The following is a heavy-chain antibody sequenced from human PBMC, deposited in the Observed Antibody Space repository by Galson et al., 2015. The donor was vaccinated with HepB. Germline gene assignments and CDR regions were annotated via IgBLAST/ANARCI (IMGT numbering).Heavy chain of an antibody. CDR3: ARETWGAQTPAFDS. V-gene: IGHV4-61*02. CDR2: IYTSGST. D-gene: IGHD3-16*01. CDR1: GGSINIGRYY. J-gene: IGHJ4*02. Sequence: LSLTCTVSGGSINIGRYYWSWIRQPAGKGLEWIGRIYTSGSTNYNPSLESRVAVSVDAFKNQFSLKLSSVTAADTAVYFCARETWGAQTPAFDSWGQGTLVTVSS.